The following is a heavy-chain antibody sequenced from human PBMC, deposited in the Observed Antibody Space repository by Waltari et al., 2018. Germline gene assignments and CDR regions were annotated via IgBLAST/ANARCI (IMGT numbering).Heavy chain of an antibody. Sequence: EVQLVESGGGLVQPGGSLSLFCAASGFTFNNYYMSWARQAPGKGLEWVANINQDETDKNYLDSVKGRFTISRDNTKNSLFLQMNSLRVEDTAVYYCAGAGLDWWGQGTLVTVSS. V-gene: IGHV3-7*04. CDR1: GFTFNNYY. CDR2: INQDETDK. CDR3: AGAGLDW. J-gene: IGHJ4*02.